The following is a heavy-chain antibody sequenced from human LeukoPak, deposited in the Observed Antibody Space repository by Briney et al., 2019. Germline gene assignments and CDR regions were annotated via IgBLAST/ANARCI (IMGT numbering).Heavy chain of an antibody. CDR3: ARVGSGESLYFDY. D-gene: IGHD6-19*01. CDR1: GFTFSSYS. CDR2: ISSSSSYI. Sequence: PGGSLRLSCAASGFTFSSYSMNWVRQAPGKGLEWVSSISSSSSYIYYADSVKGRFTISRDNAKNSLYLQMNSLRAEDTAVYYCARVGSGESLYFDYWGQGTLVTVSS. J-gene: IGHJ4*02. V-gene: IGHV3-21*01.